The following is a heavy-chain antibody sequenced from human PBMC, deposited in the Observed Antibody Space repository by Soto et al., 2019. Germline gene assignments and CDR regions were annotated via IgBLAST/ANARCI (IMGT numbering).Heavy chain of an antibody. CDR1: GFSVTANY. CDR3: HGYGY. D-gene: IGHD5-12*01. CDR2: IYSGGST. Sequence: EVPVVESGGGLIQPGGSLRLSCEVSGFSVTANYMSWVRQAPGKGLEWVSVIYSGGSTYYIDSVKGRFSISRDISKNTLYLQLNSLSAGDTAVYYCHGYGYWGQGTLVTVSS. J-gene: IGHJ4*02. V-gene: IGHV3-53*01.